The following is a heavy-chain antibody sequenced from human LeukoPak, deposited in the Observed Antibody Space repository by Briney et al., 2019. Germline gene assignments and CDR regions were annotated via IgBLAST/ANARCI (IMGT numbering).Heavy chain of an antibody. CDR1: GFTFSSYA. CDR2: ISGSGGST. CDR3: ARVDSSSWAYYYYMDV. Sequence: GGSLRLSCAASGFTFSSYAMSWVRQAPGKGLEWVSAISGSGGSTYYADSVKGRFTISRDNSKNTLYLQMNSLRAEDTAVYYCARVDSSSWAYYYYMDVWGKGTTVTISS. D-gene: IGHD6-13*01. J-gene: IGHJ6*03. V-gene: IGHV3-23*01.